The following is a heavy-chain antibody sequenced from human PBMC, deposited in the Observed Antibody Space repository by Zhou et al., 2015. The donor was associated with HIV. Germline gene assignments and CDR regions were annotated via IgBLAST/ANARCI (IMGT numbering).Heavy chain of an antibody. D-gene: IGHD4-11*01. Sequence: QVQLVQSGAEVKKPGSSVKVSCKASGGTFSSYTISWVRQAPGQGLEWMGRIIPILGIANYAQKFQGRVTITADKSTSTAYMELSSLRSEDTAVYYCARGDYSNLNYYYYGMDVWGQGTTVTVSS. J-gene: IGHJ6*02. CDR1: GGTFSSYT. V-gene: IGHV1-69*02. CDR3: ARGDYSNLNYYYYGMDV. CDR2: IIPILGIA.